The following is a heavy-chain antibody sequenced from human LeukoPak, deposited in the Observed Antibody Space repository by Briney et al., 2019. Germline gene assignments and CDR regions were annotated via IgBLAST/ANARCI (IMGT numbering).Heavy chain of an antibody. CDR3: ARDLGYAFDY. D-gene: IGHD5-18*01. V-gene: IGHV3-74*03. J-gene: IGHJ4*02. CDR2: ISSDWSFT. Sequence: QPGGSLRLSCAASGFTFSSYRMHWVRQAPGKGVVWVSHISSDWSFTTYADSVKGRFTISRDNAKNTLYLQMNSLRAEDTAVYYCARDLGYAFDYWGQGTLVTVSS. CDR1: GFTFSSYR.